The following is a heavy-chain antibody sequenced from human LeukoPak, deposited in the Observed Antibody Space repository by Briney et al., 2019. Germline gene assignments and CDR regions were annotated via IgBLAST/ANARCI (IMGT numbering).Heavy chain of an antibody. Sequence: SETLSLTCTVSGGSISSYYWSWIRQPPGKGLEWIGYIYYSGSTNYNPSLKSRVTISVDTSKNQFSLKLSSVTAADTAVYYCARDMMGGSTSCYPVGCWFDPWGQGTLVTVSS. V-gene: IGHV4-59*01. CDR3: ARDMMGGSTSCYPVGCWFDP. D-gene: IGHD2-2*01. CDR2: IYYSGST. CDR1: GGSISSYY. J-gene: IGHJ5*02.